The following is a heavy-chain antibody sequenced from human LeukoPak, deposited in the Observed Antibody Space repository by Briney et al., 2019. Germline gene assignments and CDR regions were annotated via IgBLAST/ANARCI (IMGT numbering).Heavy chain of an antibody. Sequence: PSETLSLTCAVSGGSFSGYYWSWIRKPPAKGQGWVGVGNHSGSTNSNPSLTSRVTISVATSKNQFSLQLSSVTAADTAVYYCARGRLSTYLQYFQHWGQGTLVTVSS. D-gene: IGHD4/OR15-4a*01. V-gene: IGHV4-34*01. CDR1: GGSFSGYY. CDR2: GNHSGST. J-gene: IGHJ1*01. CDR3: ARGRLSTYLQYFQH.